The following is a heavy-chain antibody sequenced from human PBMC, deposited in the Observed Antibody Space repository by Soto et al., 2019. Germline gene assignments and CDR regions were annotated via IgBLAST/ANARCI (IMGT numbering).Heavy chain of an antibody. CDR1: GFTFSSYG. Sequence: GGSLRLSCAASGFTFSSYGMHWVRQAPGKGLEWVAVISYDGSNKYYADSVKSRFTISRDNSKNTLYLQMNSLRAEDTAVYYCAKDPLYSSSSDYYYYYDMDVWGQGTTVTVSS. J-gene: IGHJ6*02. CDR2: ISYDGSNK. V-gene: IGHV3-30*18. D-gene: IGHD6-6*01. CDR3: AKDPLYSSSSDYYYYYDMDV.